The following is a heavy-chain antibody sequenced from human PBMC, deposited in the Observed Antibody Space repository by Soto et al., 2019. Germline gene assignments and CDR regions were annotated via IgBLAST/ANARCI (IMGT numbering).Heavy chain of an antibody. D-gene: IGHD3-10*01. J-gene: IGHJ4*02. V-gene: IGHV3-30*18. Sequence: QVQLVASGGGVVQPGRSLRLSCAASGFTFSSYGMHWVRQAPGKGLEWVAVISYDGSNKYYADSVTGRFTISRDNSKNTLDLQMNSVRAEDTAVYYCAKGPYGSGRYGVFDFDYWGQGTLVTVSS. CDR2: ISYDGSNK. CDR1: GFTFSSYG. CDR3: AKGPYGSGRYGVFDFDY.